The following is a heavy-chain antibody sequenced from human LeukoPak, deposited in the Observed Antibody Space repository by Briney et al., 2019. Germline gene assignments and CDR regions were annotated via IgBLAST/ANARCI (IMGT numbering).Heavy chain of an antibody. CDR2: IIPIFGTA. D-gene: IGHD5-24*01. J-gene: IGHJ6*03. CDR3: ARARAVEMATIVGAYYYYMDV. CDR1: GYTFTSYA. V-gene: IGHV1-69*13. Sequence: SVKVSCKASGYTFTSYAISWVRQAPGQGLEWMGGIIPIFGTANYAQKFQGRVTITADESTSTAYMELSSLRSEDTAVYYCARARAVEMATIVGAYYYYMDVWGKGTTVTISS.